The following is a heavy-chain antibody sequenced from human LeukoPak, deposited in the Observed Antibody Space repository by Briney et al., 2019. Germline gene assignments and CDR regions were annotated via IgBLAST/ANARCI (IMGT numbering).Heavy chain of an antibody. CDR3: ATSRDGYKFFDY. CDR2: IRYDGSNK. Sequence: PGGSLRLSCVASGFTFSSYGMHWVRQAPGKGLEWVAFIRYDGSNKYYADSVKGRFTISRDNSKNTLYLQMNSLRAEDTAVYYCATSRDGYKFFDYWGQGTLVTVSS. J-gene: IGHJ4*02. CDR1: GFTFSSYG. V-gene: IGHV3-30*02. D-gene: IGHD5-24*01.